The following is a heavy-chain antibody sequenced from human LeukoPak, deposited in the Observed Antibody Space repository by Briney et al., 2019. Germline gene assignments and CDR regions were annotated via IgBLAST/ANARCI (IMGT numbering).Heavy chain of an antibody. CDR2: IYTSGST. CDR3: ARGQLQKGAGIGQQYYYYGWDV. V-gene: IGHV4-61*02. D-gene: IGHD6-13*01. Sequence: SQTLSLTCTVSGGSISSGSYYWSWIRQPAGKGLEWIGRIYTSGSTNYNPSLKSRVTISVDTSKNQFSLKVSQVIAADTAVYYCARGQLQKGAGIGQQYYYYGWDVWGKGTTVTVSS. J-gene: IGHJ6*04. CDR1: GGSISSGSYY.